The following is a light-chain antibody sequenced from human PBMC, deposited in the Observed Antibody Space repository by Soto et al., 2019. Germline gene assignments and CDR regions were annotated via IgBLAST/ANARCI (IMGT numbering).Light chain of an antibody. CDR1: QSISTW. Sequence: DIQMTQSPPTLSASVGDRVTITCRASQSISTWLAWFQQKPGKAPRLLIFDASSLDSGVPSRFSGSGSGTEFNLTISSLQPDDSASYYCQQYNTNSNTFGQGTKLEIK. CDR3: QQYNTNSNT. V-gene: IGKV1-5*01. J-gene: IGKJ2*01. CDR2: DAS.